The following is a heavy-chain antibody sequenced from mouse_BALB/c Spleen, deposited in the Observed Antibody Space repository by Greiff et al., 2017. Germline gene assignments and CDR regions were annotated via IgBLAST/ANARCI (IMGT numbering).Heavy chain of an antibody. Sequence: VQLKQTGPELVKPGASVKISCKASGYSFTDYIMLWVKQSHGKSLEWIGNINPYYGSTSYNLKFKGKATLTVDKSSSTAYMQLNSLTSEDSAVYYCARSGTGAMDYWGQGTSVTVSS. V-gene: IGHV1-39*01. CDR1: GYSFTDYI. J-gene: IGHJ4*01. D-gene: IGHD3-3*01. CDR2: INPYYGST. CDR3: ARSGTGAMDY.